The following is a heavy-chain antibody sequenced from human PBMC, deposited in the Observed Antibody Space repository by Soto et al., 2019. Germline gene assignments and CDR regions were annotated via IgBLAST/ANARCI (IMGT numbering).Heavy chain of an antibody. CDR2: ISSTTNYI. Sequence: GGSLRLSCAASGFTFTRYSMNWVRQAPGKGLEWVSSISSTTNYIYYGDSMKGRFTISRDNAKNSLYLEMNSLRTEDTAVYYCARESEDLTSNLDYWGQGTLVTVSS. V-gene: IGHV3-21*06. CDR1: GFTFTRYS. CDR3: ARESEDLTSNLDY. J-gene: IGHJ4*02.